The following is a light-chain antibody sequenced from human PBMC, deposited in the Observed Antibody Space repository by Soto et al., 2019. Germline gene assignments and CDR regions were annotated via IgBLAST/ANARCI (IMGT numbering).Light chain of an antibody. CDR1: SSNIGAGYD. Sequence: QSALTQPPSVSGAPGQRVTISCTGSSSNIGAGYDVHWYQQLPGTAPKLLIYGNSNRPSGVPDRFSGSKSGTSASLAITGFQAEYLFNDTATTEVYTLCVYV. CDR2: GNS. J-gene: IGLJ1*01. CDR3: TTEVYTLCVYV. V-gene: IGLV1-40*01.